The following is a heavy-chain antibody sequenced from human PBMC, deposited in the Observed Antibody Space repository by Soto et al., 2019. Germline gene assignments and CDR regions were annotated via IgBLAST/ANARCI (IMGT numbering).Heavy chain of an antibody. V-gene: IGHV1-46*03. CDR3: ARGNADYGYSNQYFDY. Sequence: QVQLVQSGAEVKKPGASVKISCKASGYTFTDYYMHWVRQAPGQGLERVGLINPSGGSAHSSQKFQDSVTVTRDTSTSTVYVELSSLRSEDTAVYYCARGNADYGYSNQYFDYWGQGTLVTVSS. CDR2: INPSGGSA. J-gene: IGHJ4*02. D-gene: IGHD4-17*01. CDR1: GYTFTDYY.